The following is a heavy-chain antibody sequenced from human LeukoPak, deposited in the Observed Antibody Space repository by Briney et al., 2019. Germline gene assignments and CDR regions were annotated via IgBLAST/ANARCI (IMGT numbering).Heavy chain of an antibody. CDR1: GFTFSSYG. CDR2: IWYDGSNK. Sequence: PGGSLRLSCAASGFTFSSYGMHWVRQAPGKGLEWVAVIWYDGSNKYYADSVKGRFTISRDNSKNTLYLQMNSLRAEDTAVYYCAREKLDTRGYVDYWGQGTLVTVSS. J-gene: IGHJ4*02. CDR3: AREKLDTRGYVDY. D-gene: IGHD3-22*01. V-gene: IGHV3-33*01.